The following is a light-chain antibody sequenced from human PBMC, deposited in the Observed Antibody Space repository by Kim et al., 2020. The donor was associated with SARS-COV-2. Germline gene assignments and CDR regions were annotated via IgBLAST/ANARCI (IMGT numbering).Light chain of an antibody. Sequence: EIVLTQSPATLSLSPGQRATLSCRASQSINTDLGWYQQKPGQAPRLIISDASNRATDIPARFSGSGSATDFTLTISSLEPEDFAVYYCQQSTNWPLTFGGGTKVDIK. CDR3: QQSTNWPLT. CDR1: QSINTD. CDR2: DAS. V-gene: IGKV3-11*01. J-gene: IGKJ4*01.